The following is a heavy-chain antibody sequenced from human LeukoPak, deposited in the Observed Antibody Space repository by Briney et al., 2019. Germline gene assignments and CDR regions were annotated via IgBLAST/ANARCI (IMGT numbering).Heavy chain of an antibody. V-gene: IGHV3-23*01. J-gene: IGHJ6*04. CDR3: AKAIVVVVAAKSYYYYGMDV. Sequence: GGTLRLFCAASGFTFSSYAMIWVPQAPGKGLEEVSAISGSGGSTDYADSVKRRFTISRDNSKNTLYLQMNSLRAEDTAVYYCAKAIVVVVAAKSYYYYGMDVGGKGTTVTVS. D-gene: IGHD2-15*01. CDR2: ISGSGGST. CDR1: GFTFSSYA.